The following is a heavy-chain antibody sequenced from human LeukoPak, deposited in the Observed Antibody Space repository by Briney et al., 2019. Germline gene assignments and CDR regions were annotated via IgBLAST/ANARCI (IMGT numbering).Heavy chain of an antibody. V-gene: IGHV3-30-3*01. CDR1: GFTFSSYA. D-gene: IGHD6-19*01. CDR3: ARAEEAVAGTGAFDI. Sequence: AGGSLRLSCAASGFTFSSYAMHWVRQAPGKGLEWVAVISYDGSNKYYADSVKGRFTISRDNSKNSLYLQMNSLRAEDTAVYYCARAEEAVAGTGAFDIWGQGTMVTVSS. CDR2: ISYDGSNK. J-gene: IGHJ3*02.